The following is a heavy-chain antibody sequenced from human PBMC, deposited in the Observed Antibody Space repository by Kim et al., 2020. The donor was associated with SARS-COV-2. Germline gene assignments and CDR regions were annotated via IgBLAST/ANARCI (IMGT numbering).Heavy chain of an antibody. Sequence: PSLTSQVTISVDTAKNQFSLRLRSVTAADTAVYYCATTVPAVYYYYGMDVWGQGTTVTVSS. D-gene: IGHD4-17*01. J-gene: IGHJ6*02. V-gene: IGHV4-31*01. CDR3: ATTVPAVYYYYGMDV.